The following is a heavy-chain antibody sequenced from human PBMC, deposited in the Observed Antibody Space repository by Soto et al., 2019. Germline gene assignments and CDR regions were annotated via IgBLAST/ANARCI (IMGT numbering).Heavy chain of an antibody. CDR3: ARQVGASDAFDI. CDR2: IYYSGST. V-gene: IGHV4-31*03. J-gene: IGHJ3*02. Sequence: SETLSLTCTVSGGSISSGGYYWSWIRQHPGKGLEWIGYIYYSGSTYYNPSLKSRVTISVDTSKNQFSLKLSSVTAADTAVYYCARQVGASDAFDIWGQGTMVTVSS. CDR1: GGSISSGGYY. D-gene: IGHD1-26*01.